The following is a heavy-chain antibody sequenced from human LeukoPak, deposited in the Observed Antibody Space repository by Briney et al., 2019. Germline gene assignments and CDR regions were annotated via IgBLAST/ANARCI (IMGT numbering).Heavy chain of an antibody. J-gene: IGHJ4*02. Sequence: GASVKVSCKASGGTFSSYTISWVRQARGQRLEWIGWIVVGSGNTNYAQKFQERVTITRDMSTSTAYMELSSLRSEDTAVYYCAALLDDYGDSLDYWGQGTLVTVSS. CDR2: IVVGSGNT. CDR1: GGTFSSYT. CDR3: AALLDDYGDSLDY. D-gene: IGHD4-17*01. V-gene: IGHV1-58*02.